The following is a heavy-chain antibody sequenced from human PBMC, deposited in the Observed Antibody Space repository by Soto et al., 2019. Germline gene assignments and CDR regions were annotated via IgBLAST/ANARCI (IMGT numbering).Heavy chain of an antibody. J-gene: IGHJ3*02. D-gene: IGHD6-13*01. CDR2: IYSGGST. CDR1: GFTVSSNY. V-gene: IGHV3-66*01. Sequence: GGSLRLSCAASGFTVSSNYMSWVRQAPGKGLEWVSVIYSGGSTYYADSVKGRFTISRDNSKNTLYLQMNSLRAEDTAVYYCARDRYSSSWFDAFDICGQGTMVTVSS. CDR3: ARDRYSSSWFDAFDI.